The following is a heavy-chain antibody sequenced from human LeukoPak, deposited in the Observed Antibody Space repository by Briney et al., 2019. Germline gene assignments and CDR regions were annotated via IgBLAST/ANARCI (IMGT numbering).Heavy chain of an antibody. Sequence: PSQTLSLTCAVSGGSISSGGYSWSWIRQPPGKGLEWIGYIYYSGSTNYNPSLKSRVTISVDTSKNQFSLKLSSVTAADTAVYYCARDHEGRDVAGDYYYMDVWGKGTTVTVSS. CDR1: GGSISSGGYS. J-gene: IGHJ6*03. V-gene: IGHV4-30-4*07. CDR3: ARDHEGRDVAGDYYYMDV. CDR2: IYYSGST. D-gene: IGHD5-24*01.